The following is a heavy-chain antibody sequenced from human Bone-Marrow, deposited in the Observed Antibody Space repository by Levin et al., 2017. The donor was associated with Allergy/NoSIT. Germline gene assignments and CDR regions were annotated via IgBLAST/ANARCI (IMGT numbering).Heavy chain of an antibody. CDR2: INRDGGDG. Sequence: GESLKISCASSGFTFSGYWMAWVRQAPGKGLEWVANINRDGGDGYYVDSVKGRFTISRDNARNSLDLQMNSLRVEDTAVYYCARNGAWSFEFWGQGTLVIVSS. CDR3: ARNGAWSFEF. CDR1: GFTFSGYW. V-gene: IGHV3-7*02. D-gene: IGHD2-8*01. J-gene: IGHJ4*02.